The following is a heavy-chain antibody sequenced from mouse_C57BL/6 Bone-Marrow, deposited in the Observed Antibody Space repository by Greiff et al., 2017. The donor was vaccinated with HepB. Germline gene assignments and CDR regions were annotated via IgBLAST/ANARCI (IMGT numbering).Heavy chain of an antibody. J-gene: IGHJ2*01. CDR3: ARQGGRDY. D-gene: IGHD3-3*01. V-gene: IGHV5-6*01. CDR1: GFTFSSYG. CDR2: ISSGGSYT. Sequence: EVKLVESGGDLVKPGGSLKLSCAASGFTFSSYGMSWVRQTPDKRLEWVATISSGGSYTYYPDSVKGRFTISRDNAKNTLYLQMSSLKSEDTAMYYCARQGGRDYWGQGTTLTVSS.